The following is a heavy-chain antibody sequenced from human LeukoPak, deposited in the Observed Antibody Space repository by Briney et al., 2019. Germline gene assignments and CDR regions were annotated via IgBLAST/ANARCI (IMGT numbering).Heavy chain of an antibody. CDR2: ISGSTTTT. D-gene: IGHD5/OR15-5a*01. CDR3: AKDFSV. J-gene: IGHJ4*02. CDR1: GFTFSNYA. V-gene: IGHV3-48*02. Sequence: PGGSLRLSCAASGFTFSNYAMHWVRQAPGKGLEWVSFISGSTTTTYYSDSVKGRFTISRDNAKNSLFLQMNSLRDEDTAVYYCAKDFSVWGQGTLLTVSS.